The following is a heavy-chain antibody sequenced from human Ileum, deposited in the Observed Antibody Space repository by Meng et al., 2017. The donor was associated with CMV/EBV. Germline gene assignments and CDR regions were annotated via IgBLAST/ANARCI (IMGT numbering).Heavy chain of an antibody. V-gene: IGHV4-39*07. J-gene: IGHJ4*02. CDR1: CGSTTSSTYY. CDR2: VYYSGTT. Sequence: QLQRQESGPGLVKPSETLSLTCTASCGSTTSSTYYWGWIRQPPGKGLEWIGSVYYSGTTYYNPSLKSRVNMSIDTSKNRFSLKLSSATAADTAVYYCARNVGFYSSQIAYWGQGALVTVSS. D-gene: IGHD3-3*01. CDR3: ARNVGFYSSQIAY.